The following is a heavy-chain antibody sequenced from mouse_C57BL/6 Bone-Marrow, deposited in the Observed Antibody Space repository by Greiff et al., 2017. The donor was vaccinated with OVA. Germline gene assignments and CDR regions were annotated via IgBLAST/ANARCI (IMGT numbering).Heavy chain of an antibody. CDR2: IYPRSGNT. D-gene: IGHD1-1*01. CDR3: ASGITTVVRDY. V-gene: IGHV1-81*01. Sequence: QVQLQQSGAELARPGASVKLSCKASGYTFTSSGISWVKQRTGQGLEWIGEIYPRSGNTYYTEKFKGKATLTADKSSSTAYMELRSLTSEDSAVYFCASGITTVVRDYWGQGTTLTVSS. J-gene: IGHJ2*01. CDR1: GYTFTSSG.